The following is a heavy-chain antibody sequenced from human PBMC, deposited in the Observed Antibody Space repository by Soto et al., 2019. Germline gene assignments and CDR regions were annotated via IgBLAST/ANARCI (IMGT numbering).Heavy chain of an antibody. D-gene: IGHD3-10*01. CDR2: IIPILGIA. V-gene: IGHV1-69*08. Sequence: QVQLVQSGAEVKKPGSSVKVSCKASGGTFSSYTISWVRQAPGQGLEWMGRIIPILGIANYAQKFQGRVTITADKHTSTAYMELSSLRSEDTAVYYWAREEYYYGSGAFFDYWGQGTLVTVSS. CDR1: GGTFSSYT. CDR3: AREEYYYGSGAFFDY. J-gene: IGHJ4*02.